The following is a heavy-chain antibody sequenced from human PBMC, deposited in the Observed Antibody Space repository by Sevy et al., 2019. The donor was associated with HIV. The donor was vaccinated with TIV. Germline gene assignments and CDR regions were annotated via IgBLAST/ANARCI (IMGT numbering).Heavy chain of an antibody. CDR1: GYTFTSYG. Sequence: ASVKVSCKASGYTFTSYGISWVRQAPGQGLEWMGWISAYNGNTNYAQKLQGRVTMTTDTSTSTAYMELRSLISDDTAVYYCARDLGYCSSTSCSTGGYWGQGTLVIVSS. CDR3: ARDLGYCSSTSCSTGGY. J-gene: IGHJ4*02. CDR2: ISAYNGNT. V-gene: IGHV1-18*01. D-gene: IGHD2-2*01.